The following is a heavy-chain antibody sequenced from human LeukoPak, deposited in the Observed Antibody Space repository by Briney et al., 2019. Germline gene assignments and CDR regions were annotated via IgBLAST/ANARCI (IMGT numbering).Heavy chain of an antibody. CDR2: ISGNGFST. V-gene: IGHV3-23*01. CDR1: GFTFSNYA. D-gene: IGHD2-15*01. J-gene: IGHJ6*02. Sequence: PGGSLRLSCAASGFTFSNYAMNWVRQAPGKGLEWVSGISGNGFSTYYAKSVKGRFTISRDNSKNTLFLQMNSLRAEDTAVYYCAKVILAATHYYYYGMDVWGQGTTVTVSS. CDR3: AKVILAATHYYYYGMDV.